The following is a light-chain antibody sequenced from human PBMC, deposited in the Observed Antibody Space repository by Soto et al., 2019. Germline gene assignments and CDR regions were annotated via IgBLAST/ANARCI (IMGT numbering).Light chain of an antibody. CDR2: GAS. Sequence: EIVMTQSPATLSVSPGERATLSCRASQSVSSNLAWYQQKPGQAPRLLIYGASTRATGIPARFSGSRSGTEFTLTISSLQSEDFAVYYCQQYNKWPPGTFGQGTKVEIK. J-gene: IGKJ1*01. CDR1: QSVSSN. CDR3: QQYNKWPPGT. V-gene: IGKV3-15*01.